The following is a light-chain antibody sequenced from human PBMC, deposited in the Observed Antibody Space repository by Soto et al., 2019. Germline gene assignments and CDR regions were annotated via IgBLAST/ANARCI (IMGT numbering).Light chain of an antibody. CDR1: QDLGTW. Sequence: DIKMTQSPSSVSASVGDRVTITCRANQDLGTWLTWYQHKPGQAPQVLIYSASILQSGVSSRFSGSGSGTQFTLTISSLQLEDCATYYCQPSNTFPPLFAFGPGNKVHI. V-gene: IGKV1-12*01. J-gene: IGKJ3*01. CDR3: QPSNTFPPLFA. CDR2: SAS.